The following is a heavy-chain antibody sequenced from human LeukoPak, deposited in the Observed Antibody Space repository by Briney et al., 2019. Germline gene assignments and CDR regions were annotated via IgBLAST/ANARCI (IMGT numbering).Heavy chain of an antibody. Sequence: GESLKISCKGSGYSFTSYWIGWVRQATGQGLEWMGWMNPNSGNTAYAQKFQGRVTITRNTSISTAYMELSSLRSEDTAIYYCAREDYYDSGSSDYWGQGTLVTVSS. V-gene: IGHV1-8*03. D-gene: IGHD3-22*01. CDR1: GYSFTSYW. CDR2: MNPNSGNT. J-gene: IGHJ4*02. CDR3: AREDYYDSGSSDY.